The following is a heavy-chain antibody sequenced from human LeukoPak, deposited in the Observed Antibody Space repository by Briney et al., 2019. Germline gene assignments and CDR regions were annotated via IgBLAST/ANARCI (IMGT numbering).Heavy chain of an antibody. D-gene: IGHD3-22*01. Sequence: ASVKVSCKASGYTFTSYYMHWVRQAPGQGLEWMGIINPSGGSTSYAQKFQGRVTMTRDTSTRTVYMELSSLRSEDTAVYYCARANYYDSSGYSLYYFEYWGQGTLVTVSS. CDR1: GYTFTSYY. CDR3: ARANYYDSSGYSLYYFEY. V-gene: IGHV1-46*01. J-gene: IGHJ4*02. CDR2: INPSGGST.